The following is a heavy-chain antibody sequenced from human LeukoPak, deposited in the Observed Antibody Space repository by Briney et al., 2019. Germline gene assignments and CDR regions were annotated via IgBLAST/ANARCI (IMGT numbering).Heavy chain of an antibody. V-gene: IGHV3-21*01. CDR1: GFTFSSYS. D-gene: IGHD3-10*01. CDR3: ARDGYYYGSGSSPSYMDV. J-gene: IGHJ6*03. CDR2: ISSSSSYI. Sequence: GGSLRLSCAASGFTFSSYSMNWVRQAPGKGLEWVSSISSSSSYIYYADSVKGRFTISRDNAKNSLYLQMNSLRAEDTAVYYCARDGYYYGSGSSPSYMDVWGKGTTVTISS.